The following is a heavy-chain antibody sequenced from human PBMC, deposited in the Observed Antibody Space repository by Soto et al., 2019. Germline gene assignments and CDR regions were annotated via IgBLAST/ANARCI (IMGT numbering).Heavy chain of an antibody. J-gene: IGHJ6*02. D-gene: IGHD3-16*02. V-gene: IGHV3-33*01. CDR1: GFTFSSYG. Sequence: QVRLVESGGGVVQPGRSLRLSCAASGFTFSSYGMHWVRQAPGKGLEWVAVIWYDGSNKYYADSVKGRFTISRDNSKNTLYLQMNSLRAEDTAVYYCARDGLSLGGMDVWGQGTTVTVSS. CDR3: ARDGLSLGGMDV. CDR2: IWYDGSNK.